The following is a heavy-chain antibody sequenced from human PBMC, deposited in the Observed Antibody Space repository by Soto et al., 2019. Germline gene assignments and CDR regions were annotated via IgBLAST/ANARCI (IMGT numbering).Heavy chain of an antibody. J-gene: IGHJ5*02. CDR3: ARSERWLQFGWFDP. Sequence: SETLSLTCTVSGGSISSGDYYWSWIRQPPGKGLEGIGYIYYSGSTYYNPSLKSRVTISVDTSKNQFSLKLSSVTAADTAVYYCARSERWLQFGWFDPWGQGTLVTVSS. V-gene: IGHV4-30-4*01. D-gene: IGHD5-12*01. CDR1: GGSISSGDYY. CDR2: IYYSGST.